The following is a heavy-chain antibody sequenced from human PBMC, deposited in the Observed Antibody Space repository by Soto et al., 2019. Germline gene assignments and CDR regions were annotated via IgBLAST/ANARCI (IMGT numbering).Heavy chain of an antibody. V-gene: IGHV1-69*06. CDR3: ARGDILTPNNGMDV. J-gene: IGHJ6*02. Sequence: QVQLVQSVAEVKKPGSSVKVSCKASGGTFSSYGINWVRQAPGQGLEWMGGIIPMFGTPNLAQKFQGRVTITADKSTSTAYMELSSLRSEDTAVYYCARGDILTPNNGMDVWGPGTTVTVSS. CDR2: IIPMFGTP. D-gene: IGHD3-9*01. CDR1: GGTFSSYG.